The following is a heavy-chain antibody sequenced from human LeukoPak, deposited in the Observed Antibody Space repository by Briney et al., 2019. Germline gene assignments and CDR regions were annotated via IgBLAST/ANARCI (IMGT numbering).Heavy chain of an antibody. V-gene: IGHV3-20*04. CDR3: ARGTLKAAATDFDY. J-gene: IGHJ4*02. CDR1: GFTFDDYG. CDR2: INWNGGST. Sequence: GGSLRLSCAASGFTFDDYGMSWVRQAPGKGLEWVSGINWNGGSTGYADSVKGRFTISRGNAKNSLYLQMNNLRAEDTALYYCARGTLKAAATDFDYWGQGTLVTVSS. D-gene: IGHD6-13*01.